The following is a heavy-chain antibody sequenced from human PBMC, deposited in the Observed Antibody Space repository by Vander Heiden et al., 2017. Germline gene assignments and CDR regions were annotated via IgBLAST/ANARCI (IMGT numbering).Heavy chain of an antibody. V-gene: IGHV3-23*01. Sequence: EVQLLESGGGLVQPGGSLRLSCAASGLTFSDYAMSWVRQAPGKVLEWFSTISDSGGSTYDADFVKGRFTISRDNSKNTLYLQMNSLRVEDTAIYYCANLVTTSGGYWGQGTLVTVSS. D-gene: IGHD3-3*01. J-gene: IGHJ4*02. CDR2: ISDSGGST. CDR1: GLTFSDYA. CDR3: ANLVTTSGGY.